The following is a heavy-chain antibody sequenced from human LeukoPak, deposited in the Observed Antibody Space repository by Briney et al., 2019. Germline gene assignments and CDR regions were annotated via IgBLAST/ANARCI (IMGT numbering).Heavy chain of an antibody. CDR2: ISYDGSNK. J-gene: IGHJ4*02. D-gene: IGHD6-13*01. CDR3: ASPESLYSSSWDPFDY. Sequence: GGSLRLSCAASGFTFSSYAMHWVRQAPGKGLEWVALISYDGSNKYYADSVKGRFTISRDNSKNTLYLQMNSLRAEDTAVYYCASPESLYSSSWDPFDYWGQGTLVTVSS. V-gene: IGHV3-30-3*01. CDR1: GFTFSSYA.